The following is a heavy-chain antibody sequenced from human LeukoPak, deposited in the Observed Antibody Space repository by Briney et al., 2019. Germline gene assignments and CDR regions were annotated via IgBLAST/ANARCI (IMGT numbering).Heavy chain of an antibody. CDR2: IYYSGST. CDR1: GGSISSYY. D-gene: IGHD1-26*01. Sequence: SETLSLTCTVSGGSISSYYWSWIRQPPGKGLEWIGYIYYSGSTNYNPSLKSRVTISVDTSKNQFSLKLSSVTAAGTAVYYCARIVGTWGFDPWGQGTLVTVSS. CDR3: ARIVGTWGFDP. J-gene: IGHJ5*02. V-gene: IGHV4-59*08.